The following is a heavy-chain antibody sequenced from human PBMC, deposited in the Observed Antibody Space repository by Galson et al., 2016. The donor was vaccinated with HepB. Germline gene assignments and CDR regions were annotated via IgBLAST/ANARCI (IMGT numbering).Heavy chain of an antibody. V-gene: IGHV3-30*18. CDR3: AKKPYGSGAYYNV. J-gene: IGHJ4*02. D-gene: IGHD3-10*01. CDR2: ILSEEENKQEDK. CDR1: GFTFSIYD. Sequence: SLRLSCAASGFTFSIYDMHWVRQAPGKGLEWVALILSEEENKQEDKDYADSVMGRFTISRDDSNNILYLEMTSLRVEDTAVYYCAKKPYGSGAYYNVWGQGSLVIVSS.